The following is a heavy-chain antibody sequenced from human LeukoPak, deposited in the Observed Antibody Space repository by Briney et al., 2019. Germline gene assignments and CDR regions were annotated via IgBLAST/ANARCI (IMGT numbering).Heavy chain of an antibody. V-gene: IGHV3-48*03. J-gene: IGHJ1*01. CDR2: IASSGSTI. Sequence: GGSLRLSCSASGFTFSNYEMNWVRQAQGKGLEWVSYIASSGSTIYYADSVKGRFTISRDNAKSSLYLQMNSLRADDTAVYYCATSRGYFFRWFQHWGQGTLVTVSS. CDR3: ATSRGYFFRWFQH. D-gene: IGHD3-22*01. CDR1: GFTFSNYE.